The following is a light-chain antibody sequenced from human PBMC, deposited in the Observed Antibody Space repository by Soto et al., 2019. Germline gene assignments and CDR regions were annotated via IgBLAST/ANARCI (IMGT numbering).Light chain of an antibody. CDR3: QQYNNWPPYT. Sequence: EIVMTQSPATLSVSPGERANLSCRASQSVSSNLAWYQQKPGQAPRLLIYGASTRATGIPARFSGSRSGTEFTLTISSLQSEDFAVYYCQQYNNWPPYTFGQGTKLEIK. CDR2: GAS. V-gene: IGKV3-15*01. CDR1: QSVSSN. J-gene: IGKJ2*01.